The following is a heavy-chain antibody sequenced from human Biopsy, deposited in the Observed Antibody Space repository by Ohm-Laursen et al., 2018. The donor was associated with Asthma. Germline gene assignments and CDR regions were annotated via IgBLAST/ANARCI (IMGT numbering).Heavy chain of an antibody. CDR1: GYSFNSAG. Sequence: SVTVSCKTSGYSFNSAGITWVRLAPGQGLEWLGWLSVYNGNTKVAQKLQDRVTMITDTSTSTAYMELRSLRSDDTAVYFCARAVDYSHYYGIGVWGQGTTVTVS. CDR3: ARAVDYSHYYGIGV. J-gene: IGHJ6*02. V-gene: IGHV1-18*01. CDR2: LSVYNGNT. D-gene: IGHD3-10*01.